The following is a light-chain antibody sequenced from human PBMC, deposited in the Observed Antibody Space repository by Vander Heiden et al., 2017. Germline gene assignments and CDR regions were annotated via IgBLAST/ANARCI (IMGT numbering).Light chain of an antibody. CDR2: KDS. V-gene: IGLV3-25*03. J-gene: IGLJ3*02. Sequence: SYALTQPPSLSVSPGQTARLTCSGDALPKQYAYWYQQKPGEAPVLVIYKDSERPSGIPERFSGSSSGTTVTLTISGVQAEDEADYYCQSADSSGTYKVFGGGTKLTVL. CDR3: QSADSSGTYKV. CDR1: ALPKQY.